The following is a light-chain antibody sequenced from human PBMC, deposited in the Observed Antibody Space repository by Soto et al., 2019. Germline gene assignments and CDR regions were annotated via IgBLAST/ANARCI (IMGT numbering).Light chain of an antibody. Sequence: EIVMTQSPATLSVSPGERATLSCSASQSVSNNLAWYQQKPGQAPRLLIYDASTGATGIPARFSGSGSGTEFTLTISSLQSEDFAVYYCQQYNNWPRTFGQGTKVEIK. CDR2: DAS. CDR3: QQYNNWPRT. CDR1: QSVSNN. J-gene: IGKJ1*01. V-gene: IGKV3-15*01.